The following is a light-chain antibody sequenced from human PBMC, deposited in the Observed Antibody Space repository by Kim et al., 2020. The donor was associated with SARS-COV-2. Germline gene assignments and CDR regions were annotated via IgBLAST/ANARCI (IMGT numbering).Light chain of an antibody. Sequence: GQSITITWTGTSSDVGRYNLVSWFQQHPGKAPKLMIYEGSKRPSGVSNRFSGSKSGNTASLTISGLQAEDEADYYCCSYAGSSTWVFGGGTQLTVL. CDR2: EGS. CDR3: CSYAGSSTWV. V-gene: IGLV2-23*01. J-gene: IGLJ3*02. CDR1: SSDVGRYNL.